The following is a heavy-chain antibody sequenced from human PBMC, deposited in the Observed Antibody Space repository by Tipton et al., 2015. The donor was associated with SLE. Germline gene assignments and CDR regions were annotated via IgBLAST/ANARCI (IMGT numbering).Heavy chain of an antibody. Sequence: SLRLSCSASGFTFSNYGMHWVRQAPGKGLEWVASIRYDRTDTYYADSVKGRFTISRDNFKNTLYLQMNSLRAEDTAVYYCAKDRIGGSISWLDYWGQGTLVTVSS. CDR1: GFTFSNYG. CDR2: IRYDRTDT. CDR3: AKDRIGGSISWLDY. V-gene: IGHV3-30*02. D-gene: IGHD2/OR15-2a*01. J-gene: IGHJ4*02.